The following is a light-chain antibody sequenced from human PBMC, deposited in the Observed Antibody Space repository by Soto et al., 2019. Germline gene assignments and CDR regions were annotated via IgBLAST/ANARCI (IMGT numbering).Light chain of an antibody. J-gene: IGKJ3*01. CDR1: QGISSY. CDR2: AAS. V-gene: IGKV1-8*01. CDR3: QQYYSYPAT. Sequence: AIRMTQSPSSFSASTGDRVTITCRASQGISSYLAWYQQKPGKAPKLLIYAASTLQSGVPSRFSGSGSGTDATLTISCLQSEDWATYYCQQYYSYPATFGPGTKVDIK.